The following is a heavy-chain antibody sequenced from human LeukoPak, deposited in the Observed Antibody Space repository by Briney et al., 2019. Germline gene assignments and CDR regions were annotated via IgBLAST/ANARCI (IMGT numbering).Heavy chain of an antibody. CDR2: IIPIFGTA. CDR1: GGTFSSYA. V-gene: IGHV1-69*05. Sequence: ASVKVSCKASGGTFSSYAISWVRQAPGHGLEWMGGIIPIFGTANYAQKFQGRVTITTDESTSTAYMELSSLRSEDTAVYYCARADNPYYYYYMDVWGKGTTVTVSS. CDR3: ARADNPYYYYYMDV. D-gene: IGHD5-24*01. J-gene: IGHJ6*03.